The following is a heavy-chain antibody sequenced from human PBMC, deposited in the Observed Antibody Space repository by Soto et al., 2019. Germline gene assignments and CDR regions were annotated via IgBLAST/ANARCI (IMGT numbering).Heavy chain of an antibody. V-gene: IGHV4-39*01. D-gene: IGHD5-12*01. CDR3: ARLAATIEPYFED. CDR2: IYYSGRT. CDR1: GGSISSSSDY. Sequence: SETLSLTCTVSGGSISSSSDYWGWIRQPPGKGLEWIGNIYYSGRTYYNPSLMSRVTISTDTSKNLFSLKLTSVTAADTAVYYCARLAATIEPYFEDWGQGTPVTVSS. J-gene: IGHJ4*02.